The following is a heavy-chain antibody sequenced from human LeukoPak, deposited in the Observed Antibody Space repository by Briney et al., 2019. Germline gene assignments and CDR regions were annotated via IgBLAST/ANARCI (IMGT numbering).Heavy chain of an antibody. CDR2: ISYDGSNK. CDR1: GFTFSSYG. V-gene: IGHV3-30*18. Sequence: GGSLRLSCAASGFTFSSYGMHWVRQAPGKGLEWVAVISYDGSNKYYADSVKGRFTISRDNSKNTLYLQMNSLRAEDTAVYYCAKDPRYTSPRPKEVDYWGQGTLVTVSS. J-gene: IGHJ4*02. D-gene: IGHD3-9*01. CDR3: AKDPRYTSPRPKEVDY.